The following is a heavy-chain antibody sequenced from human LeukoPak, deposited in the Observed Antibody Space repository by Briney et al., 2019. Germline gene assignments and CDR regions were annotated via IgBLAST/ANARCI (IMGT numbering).Heavy chain of an antibody. CDR3: ARDFVEDYYDSSGYYSFFDY. CDR1: GYTFTRYY. D-gene: IGHD3-22*01. Sequence: ASVKVSCKASGYTFTRYYMHWVRQAPGQGLEWMGWINPDSGDTNYAQKFQGRVTMTRDTSISTAYMELSRLRSDDTAVYYCARDFVEDYYDSSGYYSFFDYWGQGTLVTVSS. J-gene: IGHJ4*02. V-gene: IGHV1-2*02. CDR2: INPDSGDT.